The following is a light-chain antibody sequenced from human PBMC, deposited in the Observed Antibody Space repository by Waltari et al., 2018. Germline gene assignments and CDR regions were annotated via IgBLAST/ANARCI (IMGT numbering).Light chain of an antibody. V-gene: IGLV1-47*01. J-gene: IGLJ3*02. CDR1: SSNIGGNY. Sequence: QSVMSQSPSASGTHGQRVTISCSGSSSNIGGNYVYWYQQHPGTAPKLLIYKNNQRPSGVPDRFSGSKSGSSVSLAISGLRSEDEADYYCAAWDDSLSGWVFGGGTKVTVL. CDR2: KNN. CDR3: AAWDDSLSGWV.